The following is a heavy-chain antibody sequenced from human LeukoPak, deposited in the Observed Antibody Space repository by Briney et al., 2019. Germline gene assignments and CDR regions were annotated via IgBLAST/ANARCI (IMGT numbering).Heavy chain of an antibody. Sequence: ETLSLTCTVSGGSISSGGYYWSWIRQAPGKGLEWVSVIYSGGSTYYADSVKGRFTISRDNSKNTLYLQMNSLRAEDTAVYYCARAPLNYYDSSGYGLDYWGQGTLVTVSS. CDR3: ARAPLNYYDSSGYGLDY. J-gene: IGHJ4*02. V-gene: IGHV3-66*01. D-gene: IGHD3-22*01. CDR2: IYSGGST. CDR1: GGSISSGGYY.